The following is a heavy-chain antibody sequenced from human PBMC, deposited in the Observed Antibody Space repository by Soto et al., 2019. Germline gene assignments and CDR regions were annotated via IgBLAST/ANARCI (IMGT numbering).Heavy chain of an antibody. D-gene: IGHD1-1*01. CDR3: AKSVYNWNDGFFDY. CDR1: GFIFSSYG. V-gene: IGHV3-30*18. J-gene: IGHJ4*02. CDR2: ISYDGINK. Sequence: QVQLVESGGGVVQPGRSLRLSCAASGFIFSSYGMHWVRRAPGKGLESVAVISYDGINKYYSDSVKGRFTISRDNSKNTLYLQMNSLRAEDTAVYYCAKSVYNWNDGFFDYWGQGTLVTVSS.